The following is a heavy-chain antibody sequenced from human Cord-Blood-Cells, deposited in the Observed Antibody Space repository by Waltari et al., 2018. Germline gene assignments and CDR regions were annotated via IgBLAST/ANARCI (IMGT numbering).Heavy chain of an antibody. Sequence: QVQLQQWGAGLLKPSETLSLTCAVYGGSFSGYYCSWIRQPPGKGLEWIGEINHSGSTNYNPSLKSRVTISVDTSKNQFSLKLSSVTAADTAVYYCAQELGKKAFDIWGQGTMVTVSS. CDR2: INHSGST. CDR1: GGSFSGYY. V-gene: IGHV4-34*01. D-gene: IGHD7-27*01. CDR3: AQELGKKAFDI. J-gene: IGHJ3*02.